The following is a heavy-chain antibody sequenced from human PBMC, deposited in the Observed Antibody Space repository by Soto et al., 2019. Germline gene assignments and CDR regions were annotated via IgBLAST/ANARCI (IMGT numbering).Heavy chain of an antibody. V-gene: IGHV3-30*09. D-gene: IGHD6-13*01. Sequence: GGSLRLSCAASGFTFSSYAMHWVRQAPGKGLEWVAVISYDGSNKYYADSVKGRFARSRDNSKNTLYLQMNSLRAEDTAVYYCARVGSSSWYENWFDPWGQGTLVTVSS. CDR1: GFTFSSYA. CDR3: ARVGSSSWYENWFDP. CDR2: ISYDGSNK. J-gene: IGHJ5*02.